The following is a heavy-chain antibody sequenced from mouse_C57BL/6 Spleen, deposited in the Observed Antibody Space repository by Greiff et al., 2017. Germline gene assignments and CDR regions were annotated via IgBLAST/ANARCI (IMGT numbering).Heavy chain of an antibody. CDR3: ARKIYYDYDWYFDV. CDR2: IYPGDGDT. J-gene: IGHJ1*03. D-gene: IGHD2-4*01. Sequence: VQLQQSGPELVKPGASVKLSCKASGYAFSSSWMNWVKQRPGKGLEWIGRIYPGDGDTNYNGKFKGKATLTADKSSSTAYMQLSSLTSEDSAVYFCARKIYYDYDWYFDVWGTGTTVTVSS. V-gene: IGHV1-82*01. CDR1: GYAFSSSW.